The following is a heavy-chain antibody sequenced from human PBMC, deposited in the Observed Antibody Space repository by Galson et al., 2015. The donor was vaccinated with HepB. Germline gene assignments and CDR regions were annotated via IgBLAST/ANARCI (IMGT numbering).Heavy chain of an antibody. CDR1: GFTFSSYA. V-gene: IGHV3-30-3*01. CDR3: ARDGGFGELDFDY. Sequence: SLRLSCAASGFTFSSYAMHWVRQAPGKGLEWVAVISYDGSNKYYADSVKGRFTISRDNSKNTLYLQMNSLRAEDTAVYYCARDGGFGELDFDYWGQGTLVTVSS. D-gene: IGHD3-10*01. J-gene: IGHJ4*02. CDR2: ISYDGSNK.